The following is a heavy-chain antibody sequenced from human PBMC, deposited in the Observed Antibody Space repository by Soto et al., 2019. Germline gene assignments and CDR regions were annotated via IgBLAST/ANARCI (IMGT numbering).Heavy chain of an antibody. V-gene: IGHV4-59*01. CDR2: IYYSGST. Sequence: SETLSLTCTVSGGSISSYYWSWIRQPPGKGLEWIGYIYYSGSTNYNPSLKSRVTISVDTSKNQFSLKLSSVTAADTAVYYCAAGPGEWFGELSLYGMDVWGQGTTVTVSS. CDR3: AAGPGEWFGELSLYGMDV. D-gene: IGHD3-10*01. J-gene: IGHJ6*02. CDR1: GGSISSYY.